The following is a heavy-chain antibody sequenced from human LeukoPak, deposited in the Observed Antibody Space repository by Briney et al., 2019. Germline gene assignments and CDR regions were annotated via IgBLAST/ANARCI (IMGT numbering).Heavy chain of an antibody. J-gene: IGHJ3*02. D-gene: IGHD3-9*01. CDR3: ARAGYYDIVTGDYGAFDI. Sequence: GESLKISCKGSGYSFTSYWIGWVRQMPGKGLGWMGIIYPGDSDTRYSPSFQGQVTISADKSISTAYLQWSSLKASDTAMYYCARAGYYDIVTGDYGAFDIWGQGTMVTVSS. CDR1: GYSFTSYW. CDR2: IYPGDSDT. V-gene: IGHV5-51*01.